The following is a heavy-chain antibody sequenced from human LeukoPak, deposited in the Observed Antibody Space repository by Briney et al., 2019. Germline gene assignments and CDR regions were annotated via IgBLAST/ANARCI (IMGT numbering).Heavy chain of an antibody. D-gene: IGHD6-6*01. CDR2: ISSSGSTK. Sequence: GGSLRLSCAASGFSFSSYEMNWVRQAPGKGLEWVSYISSSGSTKEYADSMKGRFTISRDNSKNSLYLQLNRLRAADTASYYCARDSRGMATRPLAFHIWGQGTMVTVS. CDR3: ARDSRGMATRPLAFHI. J-gene: IGHJ3*02. CDR1: GFSFSSYE. V-gene: IGHV3-48*03.